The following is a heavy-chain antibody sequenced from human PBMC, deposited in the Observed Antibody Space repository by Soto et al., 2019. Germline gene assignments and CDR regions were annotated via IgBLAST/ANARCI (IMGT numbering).Heavy chain of an antibody. CDR1: GASFSDNY. D-gene: IGHD3-16*01. V-gene: IGHV4-34*01. J-gene: IGHJ5*02. CDR2: INHSGST. Sequence: PSETLSLTCAVYGASFSDNYWSWIRQPPGKGLEWLGEINHSGSTNHNPSLKSRVTILADTSKKQFSLKLSSVTAADTAVYYCARGRGEIQGPWGQGTLVTVSS. CDR3: ARGRGEIQGP.